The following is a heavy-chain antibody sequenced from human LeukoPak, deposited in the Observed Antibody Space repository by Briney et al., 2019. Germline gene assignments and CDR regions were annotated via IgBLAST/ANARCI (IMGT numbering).Heavy chain of an antibody. CDR2: IYSGGTT. D-gene: IGHD3-9*01. CDR3: AKDVLGILTVAFDI. J-gene: IGHJ3*02. V-gene: IGHV3-66*01. CDR1: GFTFSSYW. Sequence: GGSLRLSCAASGFTFSSYWMSWVRQAPGKGLEWVSVIYSGGTTHYADSVKGRFTISRDNSKNTLYLQMNSLRAEDTAVYYCAKDVLGILTVAFDIWGQGTMVTVSS.